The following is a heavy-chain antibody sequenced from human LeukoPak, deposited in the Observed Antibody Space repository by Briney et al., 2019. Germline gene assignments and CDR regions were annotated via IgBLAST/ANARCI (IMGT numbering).Heavy chain of an antibody. CDR1: GYRFTTYW. Sequence: GESLKISCKGSGYRFTTYWISWVRQMPGKGLEWMVRIDPSDSYTNYSPSFQGHVTISADKSINTAFLHLNSLQASDTAMYYCARHLPTTLTLDYWGQGTLVTVSS. CDR2: IDPSDSYT. D-gene: IGHD4-17*01. CDR3: ARHLPTTLTLDY. J-gene: IGHJ4*02. V-gene: IGHV5-10-1*01.